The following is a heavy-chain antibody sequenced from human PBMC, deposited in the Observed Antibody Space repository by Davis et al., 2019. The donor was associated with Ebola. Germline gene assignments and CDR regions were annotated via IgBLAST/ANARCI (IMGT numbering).Heavy chain of an antibody. J-gene: IGHJ4*02. Sequence: HTGGSLRLSCAASGFTFSSHWMHWVRQAPGKGLVWVSRINGDGRRTNYADSVKGRFTISRDNAKNTLYLQMNSLRAEDTAVYYCARGPRVIVVVPAARFDVVYWGQGTLVTVSS. CDR1: GFTFSSHW. CDR3: ARGPRVIVVVPAARFDVVY. V-gene: IGHV3-74*01. CDR2: INGDGRRT. D-gene: IGHD2-2*01.